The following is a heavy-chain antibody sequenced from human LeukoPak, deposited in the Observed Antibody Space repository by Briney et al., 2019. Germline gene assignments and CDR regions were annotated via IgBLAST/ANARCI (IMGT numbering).Heavy chain of an antibody. CDR3: ARDVGATPGYFDY. J-gene: IGHJ4*02. D-gene: IGHD1-26*01. V-gene: IGHV4-59*01. Sequence: PSETLSLTCTVSGGSISSYYWNWIRQPPGKGLEWIGYIYYSGSTYYSGSTNYNPSLKSRVTISVDTSKNQFSLKLSSVTAADTAVYYCARDVGATPGYFDYWGQGTLVTVSS. CDR2: IYYSGSTYYSGST. CDR1: GGSISSYY.